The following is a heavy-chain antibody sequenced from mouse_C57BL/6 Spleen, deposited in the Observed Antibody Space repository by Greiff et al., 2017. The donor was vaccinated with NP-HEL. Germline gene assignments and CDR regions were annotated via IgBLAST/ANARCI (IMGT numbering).Heavy chain of an antibody. V-gene: IGHV1-54*01. CDR3: ARLFFDY. CDR1: GYAFTNYL. J-gene: IGHJ2*01. Sequence: QVQLQQSGAELVRPGTSVKVSCKASGYAFTNYLIEWVKQRPGQGLEWIGVINPGSGGTNYNEKFKGKGTRTADKPSSTAYMQLISLTSEDSSVYSCARLFFDYWGQGTTLTVSS. CDR2: INPGSGGT.